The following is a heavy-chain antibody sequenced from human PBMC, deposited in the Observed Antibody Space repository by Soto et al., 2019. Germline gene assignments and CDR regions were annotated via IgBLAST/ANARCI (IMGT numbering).Heavy chain of an antibody. CDR2: IYYSGST. CDR3: ARLHRYCSSTTCEYGGLDN. CDR1: GGSISSSSYY. J-gene: IGHJ4*02. D-gene: IGHD2-2*01. Sequence: PSETMSLTCTVSGGSISSSSYYWGWIRQPPGKGLEWIGSIYYSGSTYYNPSRKSRVAISVATSKNQLPLKLSSVTAADTALYYCARLHRYCSSTTCEYGGLDNWGQGTMVTVSS. V-gene: IGHV4-39*01.